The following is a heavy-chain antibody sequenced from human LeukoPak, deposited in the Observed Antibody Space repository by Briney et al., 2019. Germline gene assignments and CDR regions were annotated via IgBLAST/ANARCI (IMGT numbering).Heavy chain of an antibody. CDR3: AGGGYCSSTSCYSKPLDY. Sequence: SGTLSLTCAVSGGSITSSTYYWGWIRQPPGKGLEWIGSLYYSGSTYYNPSLKSRVTISVDTSKNQFSLKLSPVTAADTAVHYCAGGGYCSSTSCYSKPLDYWGQGTLVTFYS. J-gene: IGHJ4*02. CDR1: GGSITSSTYY. D-gene: IGHD2-2*01. CDR2: LYYSGST. V-gene: IGHV4-39*07.